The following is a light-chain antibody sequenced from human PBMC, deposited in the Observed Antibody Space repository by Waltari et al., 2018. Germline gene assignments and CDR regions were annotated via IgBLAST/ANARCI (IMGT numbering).Light chain of an antibody. CDR1: QSISSY. V-gene: IGKV1-39*01. J-gene: IGKJ1*01. Sequence: DIQMTQSPSSLSPSVGDRVTITCRASQSISSYLNWYQQKPGKAPKLLIYAASSLQSGVPSRFSGSGSGTDFTLTISSLQPEDFATYYCQQSYSTLWTFGQGTKVEIK. CDR2: AAS. CDR3: QQSYSTLWT.